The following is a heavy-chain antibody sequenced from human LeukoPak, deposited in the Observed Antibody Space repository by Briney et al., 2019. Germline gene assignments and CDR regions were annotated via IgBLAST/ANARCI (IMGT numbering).Heavy chain of an antibody. J-gene: IGHJ6*03. CDR3: ARVPYYYDSSGGGNYYYYYMDV. CDR1: GGSISSYY. V-gene: IGHV4-59*01. Sequence: SETLSLTCTVSGGSISSYYWSWIRQPPGQGLEWIGYIYYSGSTNYNPSLKSRVTISVDTSKNQFLLKLSSVTAADTAVYYCARVPYYYDSSGGGNYYYYYMDVWGKGTTVTVSS. D-gene: IGHD3-22*01. CDR2: IYYSGST.